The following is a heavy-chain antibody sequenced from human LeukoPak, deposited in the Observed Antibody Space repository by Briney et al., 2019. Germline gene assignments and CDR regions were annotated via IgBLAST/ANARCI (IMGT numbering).Heavy chain of an antibody. D-gene: IGHD2-15*01. Sequence: SETLSLTCTVSGGSFSSGLYYWTWIRQPAGKGLEWIGRIYISGSTNYNPSLKSRVTISRDTSKNQFSLKLSSVTAADTAVYYCARGGGSGAFDIWGQGTMVTVSS. V-gene: IGHV4-61*02. CDR1: GGSFSSGLYY. J-gene: IGHJ3*02. CDR2: IYISGST. CDR3: ARGGGSGAFDI.